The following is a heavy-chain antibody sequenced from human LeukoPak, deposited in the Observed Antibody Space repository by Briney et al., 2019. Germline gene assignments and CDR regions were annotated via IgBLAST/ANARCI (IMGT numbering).Heavy chain of an antibody. CDR1: GGSIISNY. J-gene: IGHJ6*03. V-gene: IGHV4-4*07. D-gene: IGHD3-22*01. CDR3: ARLKFYDSTGYSPGYYMDV. CDR2: TYGSGIT. Sequence: SETLSLTCTVSGGSIISNYWSWIRQSAGTGLEWIGRTYGSGITDYNPSLKSRVTMSLDTSRKQFSLRLTSVTAADTAVYYCARLKFYDSTGYSPGYYMDVWGKGTTVSVFS.